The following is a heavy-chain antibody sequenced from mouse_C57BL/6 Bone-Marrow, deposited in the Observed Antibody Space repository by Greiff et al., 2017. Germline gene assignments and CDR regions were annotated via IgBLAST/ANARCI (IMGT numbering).Heavy chain of an antibody. CDR3: ARGRGRLRDRCWFAY. D-gene: IGHD3-2*02. CDR1: GYTFTSYW. V-gene: IGHV1-69*01. J-gene: IGHJ3*01. CDR2: IDPSDSYT. Sequence: QVQLQQPGAELVMPGASVKLSCKASGYTFTSYWMHWVKQRPGQGLEWIGAIDPSDSYTNYNQKFKGKSTLTVDKSSSTAYMQLSSLTSEDSAVYYCARGRGRLRDRCWFAYWGQGTLVTVSA.